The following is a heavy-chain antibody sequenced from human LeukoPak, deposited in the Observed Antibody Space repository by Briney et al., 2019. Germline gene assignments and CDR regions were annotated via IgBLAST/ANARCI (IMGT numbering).Heavy chain of an antibody. Sequence: GGALRLSCATSGFTFSSYAMSWVRQAPGKGLEWVSAIRDSGSSTHYADSVKGRFTTSRDNSKNTLFLQMNSLRAEDTAIYYCAKYGPQDSGSSHFDYWGQGALVTVSS. D-gene: IGHD1-26*01. V-gene: IGHV3-23*01. J-gene: IGHJ4*02. CDR2: IRDSGSST. CDR1: GFTFSSYA. CDR3: AKYGPQDSGSSHFDY.